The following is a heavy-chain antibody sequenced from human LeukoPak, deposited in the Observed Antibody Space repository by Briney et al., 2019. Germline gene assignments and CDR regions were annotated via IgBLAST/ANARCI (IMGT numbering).Heavy chain of an antibody. CDR3: ARVDTAMVTDPTDFFDY. J-gene: IGHJ4*02. CDR1: GFTFSSYW. V-gene: IGHV3-7*01. D-gene: IGHD5-18*01. CDR2: IKQDGSEK. Sequence: PGGSLRLPCAASGFTFSSYWMSWVRQAPGKGLEWVANIKQDGSEKYYVDSVKGRFTISRDNAKNTLYLQMNSLRAEDTAVYYCARVDTAMVTDPTDFFDYWGQGTLVTVSS.